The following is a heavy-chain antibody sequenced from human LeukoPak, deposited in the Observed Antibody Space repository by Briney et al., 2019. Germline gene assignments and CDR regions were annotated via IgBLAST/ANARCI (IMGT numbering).Heavy chain of an antibody. CDR3: VRRNY. CDR1: GFTFSSYW. CDR2: ISSDGSST. V-gene: IGHV3-74*01. J-gene: IGHJ4*02. Sequence: PGGSLRLSCAASGFTFSSYWMHWVRQAPGKGLVWVSRISSDGSSTSCADSVKGRFTISRDNAQNTLDLQMNSLRAEDTAVYYCVRRNYWGQGTLVNVSS.